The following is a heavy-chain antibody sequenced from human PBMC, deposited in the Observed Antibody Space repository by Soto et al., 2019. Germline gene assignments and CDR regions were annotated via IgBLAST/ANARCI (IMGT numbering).Heavy chain of an antibody. CDR2: INHSGST. D-gene: IGHD6-6*01. CDR3: ARSPHRPRWLDY. CDR1: GGSFSGYY. V-gene: IGHV4-34*01. J-gene: IGHJ4*02. Sequence: LSLTCAVYGGSFSGYYWSLIRQPPGKGLEWIGEINHSGSTNYNPSLKSRVTISVDTSKNQFSLKLSSVTAADTAVYYCARSPHRPRWLDYWGQGTLVTVSS.